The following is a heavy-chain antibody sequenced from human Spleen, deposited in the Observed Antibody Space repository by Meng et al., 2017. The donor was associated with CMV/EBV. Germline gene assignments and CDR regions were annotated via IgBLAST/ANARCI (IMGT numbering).Heavy chain of an antibody. CDR2: IIPIFGTT. J-gene: IGHJ4*02. D-gene: IGHD2-2*01. V-gene: IGHV1-69*05. Sequence: ASGGTFSSYSISWVRQAPGQGLEWMGGIIPIFGTTNYAQKFQGRVAITTDESTSTAYMELSSLRSDDTAVYYCARGFVVVPAAMGYWGQGTLVTVSS. CDR1: GGTFSSYS. CDR3: ARGFVVVPAAMGY.